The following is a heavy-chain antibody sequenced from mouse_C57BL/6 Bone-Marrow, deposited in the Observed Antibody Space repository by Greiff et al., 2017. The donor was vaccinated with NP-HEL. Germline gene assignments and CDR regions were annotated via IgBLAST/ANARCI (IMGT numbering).Heavy chain of an antibody. CDR2: IYPRSGNT. CDR1: GYTFTSYG. J-gene: IGHJ1*03. Sequence: QVHVKQSGAELARPGASVKLSCKASGYTFTSYGISWVKQRTGQGLEWIGEIYPRSGNTYYNEKFKGKATLTADKSSSTAYMELRSLTSEDSAVYFCARRGGPYWYFDVWGTGTTVTVSS. V-gene: IGHV1-81*01. CDR3: ARRGGPYWYFDV.